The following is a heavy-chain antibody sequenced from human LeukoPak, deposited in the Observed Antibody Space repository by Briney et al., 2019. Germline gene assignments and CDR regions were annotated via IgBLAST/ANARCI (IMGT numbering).Heavy chain of an antibody. CDR1: GFTFSSYW. CDR3: AELGITMIGGV. CDR2: ISGSGGST. D-gene: IGHD3-10*02. J-gene: IGHJ6*04. V-gene: IGHV3-21*01. Sequence: GGSLRLSCAASGFTFSSYWMHWVRQPPGKGLVWVSAISGSGGSTYYADSVKGRFTISRDNAKNSLYLQMNSLRAEDTAVYYCAELGITMIGGVWGKGTTVTISS.